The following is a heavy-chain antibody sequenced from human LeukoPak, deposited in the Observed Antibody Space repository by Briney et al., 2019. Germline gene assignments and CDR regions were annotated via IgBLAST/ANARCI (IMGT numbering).Heavy chain of an antibody. J-gene: IGHJ6*03. CDR3: ARERGDLSVVPAAMTYYYYYYMDV. CDR1: GGSISSSSYY. CDR2: IYYSGST. Sequence: PSETLSLTCTVSGGSISSSSYYWGWIRQPPGKGLEWIGSIYYSGSTYYNPSLKSRVTISVDTSKNQFSLKLSSVTAADTAVYYCARERGDLSVVPAAMTYYYYYYMDVWGKGTTVTISS. V-gene: IGHV4-39*07. D-gene: IGHD2-2*01.